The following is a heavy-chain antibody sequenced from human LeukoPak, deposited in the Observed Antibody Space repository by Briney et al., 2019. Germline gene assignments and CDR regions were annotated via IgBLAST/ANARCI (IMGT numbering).Heavy chain of an antibody. D-gene: IGHD2-21*02. V-gene: IGHV3-23*01. J-gene: IGHJ4*02. CDR2: ISGGGDIT. CDR3: VREDTPATANY. CDR1: GYNFANHA. Sequence: GGSLRLSCAASGYNFANHAMSWARQTPGKGLEWVSAISGGGDITYYADSVTGRFTISRDNSKDTLFLQMHSLRPGDTAVYYCVREDTPATANYWGQGTLVTISS.